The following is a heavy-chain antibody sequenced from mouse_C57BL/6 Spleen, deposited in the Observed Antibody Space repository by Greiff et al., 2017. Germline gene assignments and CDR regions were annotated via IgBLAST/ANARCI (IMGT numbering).Heavy chain of an antibody. Sequence: QVQLQQPGTELVKPGASVKLSCKASGYTFTSYWMHWVKQRPGQGLEWIGNINPSNGGTNYNEKFKSKATLTVYKSSSTAHMQLSSLTSEDSAVYYCARGGDYYGSWYFDVWGTGTTVTVSS. V-gene: IGHV1-53*01. CDR1: GYTFTSYW. J-gene: IGHJ1*03. CDR3: ARGGDYYGSWYFDV. CDR2: INPSNGGT. D-gene: IGHD1-1*01.